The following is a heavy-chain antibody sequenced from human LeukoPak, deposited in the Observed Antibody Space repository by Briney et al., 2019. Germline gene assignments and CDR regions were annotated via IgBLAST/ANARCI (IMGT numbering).Heavy chain of an antibody. J-gene: IGHJ4*02. V-gene: IGHV4-59*01. CDR2: IYYDGST. CDR1: GGAIGSYY. CDR3: ATFMGEADY. Sequence: VKPSETLSLTCTVSGGAIGSYYWSWVRQPPGKGLEWIGYIYYDGSTSYNPSLKSRVAMSIDTSKKQFSLNLSSVTAADTAVYYCATFMGEADYWGQGTLVTVSP. D-gene: IGHD3-16*01.